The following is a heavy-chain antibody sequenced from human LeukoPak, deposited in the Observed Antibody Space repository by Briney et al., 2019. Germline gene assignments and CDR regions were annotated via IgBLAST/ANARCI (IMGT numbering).Heavy chain of an antibody. J-gene: IGHJ5*02. CDR2: IYTSEST. V-gene: IGHV4-4*07. D-gene: IGHD3-10*01. CDR1: GGSISSYY. CDR3: AALWFGEDAKFDP. Sequence: SETLSLTCTVSGGSISSYYWSWIRQPAGKGLEWIGRIYTSESTNYNPSLKSRVTMSVDTSKNQFSLKLSSVTAADTAVYYCAALWFGEDAKFDPWGQGTLVTVSS.